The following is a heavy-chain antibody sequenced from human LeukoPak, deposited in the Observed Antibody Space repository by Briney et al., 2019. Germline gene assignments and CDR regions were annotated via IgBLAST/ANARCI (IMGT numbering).Heavy chain of an antibody. Sequence: GGSLRLSCAASGFTFSSYAMHWVRQAPGKGLVWVSRINTDGSSTNYADSVKGRFTISRDDAKNTLYLQMNSLRAEDTAVYYCGRQYCSGGSCYWDAFDIWGQGTMVTVSS. CDR1: GFTFSSYA. J-gene: IGHJ3*02. CDR2: INTDGSST. CDR3: GRQYCSGGSCYWDAFDI. D-gene: IGHD2-15*01. V-gene: IGHV3-74*01.